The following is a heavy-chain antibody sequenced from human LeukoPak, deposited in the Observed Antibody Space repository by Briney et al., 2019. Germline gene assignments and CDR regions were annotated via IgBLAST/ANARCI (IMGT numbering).Heavy chain of an antibody. CDR1: GFTFSGSA. CDR3: TTSRGSTPHY. V-gene: IGHV3-73*01. D-gene: IGHD5/OR15-5a*01. CDR2: IRSKANSYAT. J-gene: IGHJ4*02. Sequence: GGSLRLFCAASGFTFSGSAMHWVRQASGKGLEWVGRIRSKANSYATAYAASVKGRFTISRDDSKNTAYLQMNSLKTEDTAVYYCTTSRGSTPHYWGQGTLVTVSS.